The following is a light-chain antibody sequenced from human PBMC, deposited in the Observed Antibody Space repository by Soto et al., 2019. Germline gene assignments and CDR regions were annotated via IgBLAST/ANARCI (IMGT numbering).Light chain of an antibody. CDR2: GAS. Sequence: EIVLTQSPGTLSLSPGERATLSCRARQSGSSNFLAWYQQKPGQAPRLLIYGASSRATGIPDRFSGSGSGTDFTLTISRLEPEDFAVYYCQQYGSSPRTFGQGTKVEIK. CDR1: QSGSSNF. CDR3: QQYGSSPRT. V-gene: IGKV3-20*01. J-gene: IGKJ1*01.